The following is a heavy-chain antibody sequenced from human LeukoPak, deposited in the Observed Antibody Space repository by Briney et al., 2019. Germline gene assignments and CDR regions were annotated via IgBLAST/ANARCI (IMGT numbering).Heavy chain of an antibody. CDR1: GFTFGDYY. Sequence: GGSLRLSCAASGFTFGDYYTSWIRQAPGKGLEWVSYISNSVNTIKEADSVRGRFTISRDNAQNSLFLQMKSLRADDTAVYYCARYRVITNDYFDSWGQGTLVTVSS. CDR2: ISNSVNTI. V-gene: IGHV3-11*01. CDR3: ARYRVITNDYFDS. D-gene: IGHD3-16*01. J-gene: IGHJ4*02.